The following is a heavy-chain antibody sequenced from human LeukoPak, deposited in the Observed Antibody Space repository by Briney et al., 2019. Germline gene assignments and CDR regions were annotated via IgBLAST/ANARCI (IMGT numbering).Heavy chain of an antibody. CDR1: GGSISSSSYY. V-gene: IGHV4-39*01. J-gene: IGHJ4*02. CDR2: IYYSGST. CDR3: ARHYGAGSYLGFDF. Sequence: PSETLSLTCTVSGGSISSSSYYWGWIRQPPGKGLEWIGSIYYSGSTYYSPSLKSRITISVDTSKNQFSLKLSSVTAADTAVYYCARHYGAGSYLGFDFWGQGTLVTVSS. D-gene: IGHD3-10*01.